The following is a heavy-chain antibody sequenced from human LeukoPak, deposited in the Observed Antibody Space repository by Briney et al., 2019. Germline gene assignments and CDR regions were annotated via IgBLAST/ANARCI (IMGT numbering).Heavy chain of an antibody. J-gene: IGHJ5*02. CDR2: MNPNSGNT. D-gene: IGHD6-19*01. V-gene: IGHV1-8*01. Sequence: ASVKVSCKASGYTFTSYDINWVRQATGQGLEWMGWMNPNSGNTGYAQKFQGRVTMTRNTSISTAYMELSSLRSEDTAVYYCARRPLYSSGWHRSNWFDPWGQGTLVTVSS. CDR3: ARRPLYSSGWHRSNWFDP. CDR1: GYTFTSYD.